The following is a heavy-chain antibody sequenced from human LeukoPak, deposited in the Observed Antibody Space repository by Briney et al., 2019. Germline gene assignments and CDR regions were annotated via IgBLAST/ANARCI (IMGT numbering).Heavy chain of an antibody. D-gene: IGHD5-12*01. CDR2: ISGSAGST. Sequence: GGSLRLSCAASGFTFSSYAMSWVRQAPGKGLEWVSSISGSAGSTYYADSVKGRFTISRDNSKNTLYLQMNSLRAEDTAVYYCARGGIVATRGRLGYYYYYMDVWGKGTTVTVSS. CDR1: GFTFSSYA. J-gene: IGHJ6*03. CDR3: ARGGIVATRGRLGYYYYYMDV. V-gene: IGHV3-23*01.